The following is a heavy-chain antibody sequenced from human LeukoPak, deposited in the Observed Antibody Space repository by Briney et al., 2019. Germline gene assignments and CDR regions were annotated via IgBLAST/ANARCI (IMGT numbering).Heavy chain of an antibody. J-gene: IGHJ4*02. CDR3: ARTYGGNSGEDY. CDR1: GFTFSSYE. V-gene: IGHV3-48*03. D-gene: IGHD4-23*01. CDR2: ISSSGSTI. Sequence: PGGSLRLSCAASGFTFSSYEMNWVRQAPGKGLEWVSYISSSGSTIYYADSVKGRFTISRDNAKNSLYLQMNSLRAEDTAVYYCARTYGGNSGEDYWGQGTLVTVSS.